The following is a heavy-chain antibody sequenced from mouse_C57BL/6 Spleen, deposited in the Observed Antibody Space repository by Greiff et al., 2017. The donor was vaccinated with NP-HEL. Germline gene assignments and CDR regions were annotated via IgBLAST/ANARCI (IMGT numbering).Heavy chain of an antibody. D-gene: IGHD1-1*01. CDR1: GYTFTSYW. V-gene: IGHV1-50*01. J-gene: IGHJ4*01. Sequence: VQLQQPGAELVKPGASVKLSCKASGYTFTSYWMQWVKQRPGQGLEWIGEIDPSDSYTNYNQKFKGKATLTVDTSSSTAYMQLSSLTSEDSAVYYCARRGSYGSSHYYAMDYWGQGTSVTVSS. CDR3: ARRGSYGSSHYYAMDY. CDR2: IDPSDSYT.